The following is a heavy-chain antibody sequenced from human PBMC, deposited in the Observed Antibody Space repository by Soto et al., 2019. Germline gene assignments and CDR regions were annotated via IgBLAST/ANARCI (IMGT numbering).Heavy chain of an antibody. J-gene: IGHJ4*02. CDR3: VRQYSSSSPFDY. D-gene: IGHD6-13*01. CDR1: GFTFADYY. Sequence: EVKLEESGGGLVKPGNFLTLSCAASGFTFADYYMNWVRQAPGKGLECISSISTSNSYKHYSDSVKGRFTISRDNAENSLYLEMSNLRAEDTAVYFCVRQYSSSSPFDYWGQGALVTVSS. CDR2: ISTSNSYK. V-gene: IGHV3-21*01.